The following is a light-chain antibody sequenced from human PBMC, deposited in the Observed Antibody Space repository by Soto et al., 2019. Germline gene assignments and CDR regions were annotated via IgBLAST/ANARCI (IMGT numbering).Light chain of an antibody. J-gene: IGKJ1*01. CDR1: KTVSSNY. CDR2: GAS. Sequence: ENVLTQSPDTLSLSPGEGATLSCRASKTVSSNYLAWYQHRPGQAPKLIIHGASYTAPGIPDRFSGSGSGADFTLTISRLEPEDLAVYFCQHYGNSLWTFGQGTKVEIK. V-gene: IGKV3-20*01. CDR3: QHYGNSLWT.